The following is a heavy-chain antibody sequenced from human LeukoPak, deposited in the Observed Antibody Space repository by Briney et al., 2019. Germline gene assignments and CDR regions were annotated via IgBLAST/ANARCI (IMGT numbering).Heavy chain of an antibody. Sequence: GGSLRLSCAASGFTFSSYGMSWVRQAPGKGLEWVSAISGSGGSTYYADSVKGRFTISRDNSKNTLYLQMNSLRAEDTAVYYCAKDWGTHRLRPIDYWGQGTLVTVSS. D-gene: IGHD4-17*01. CDR3: AKDWGTHRLRPIDY. J-gene: IGHJ4*02. CDR1: GFTFSSYG. CDR2: ISGSGGST. V-gene: IGHV3-23*01.